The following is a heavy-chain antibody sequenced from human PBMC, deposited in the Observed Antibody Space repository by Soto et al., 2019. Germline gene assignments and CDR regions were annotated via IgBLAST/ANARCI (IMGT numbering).Heavy chain of an antibody. Sequence: GGSLRLSCAASGFTFSDYYMSWIRQAPGKGLEWVSYISSSSSYTNYADSVKGRFTISRGNAKNSLYLQMNSLRAEDTAVYYCARIEGAQSLLDVWGQGTTVTVSS. J-gene: IGHJ6*02. V-gene: IGHV3-11*06. CDR3: ARIEGAQSLLDV. CDR1: GFTFSDYY. D-gene: IGHD3-16*01. CDR2: ISSSSSYT.